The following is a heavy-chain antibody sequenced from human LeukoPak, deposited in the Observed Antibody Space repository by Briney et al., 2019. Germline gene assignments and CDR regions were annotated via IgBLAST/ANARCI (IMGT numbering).Heavy chain of an antibody. J-gene: IGHJ4*02. Sequence: GGSLRLSCAASGFTLSSYAMSWVRQAPGKWLEWVSAISGSGGSTYYADSVKGRFTISRDNSKNTLYLQKKSMRAEEKAVYYCATDDSSAGIDYWGQGTLVTVSS. CDR3: ATDDSSAGIDY. D-gene: IGHD6-25*01. CDR2: ISGSGGST. CDR1: GFTLSSYA. V-gene: IGHV3-23*01.